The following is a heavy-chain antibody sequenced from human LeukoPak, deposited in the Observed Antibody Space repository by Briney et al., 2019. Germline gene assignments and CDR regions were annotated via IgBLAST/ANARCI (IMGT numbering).Heavy chain of an antibody. D-gene: IGHD1-14*01. V-gene: IGHV3-66*04. Sequence: GGSLRLSCTASEFNVSSNHISWIRQAPGGRLEWLSVIYYNGITFYSDSVKGRFTISRDTSKNTVYLQMNSLRGEDTAMYYCARHAFRSQYNPNDLWGQGTLVTVSS. CDR2: IYYNGIT. CDR1: EFNVSSNH. CDR3: ARHAFRSQYNPNDL. J-gene: IGHJ4*02.